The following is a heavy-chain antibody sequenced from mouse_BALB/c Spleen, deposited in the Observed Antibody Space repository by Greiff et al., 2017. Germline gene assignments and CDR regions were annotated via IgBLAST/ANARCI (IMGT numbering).Heavy chain of an antibody. J-gene: IGHJ1*01. CDR2: ISDGGSYT. V-gene: IGHV5-4*02. D-gene: IGHD1-1*01. Sequence: EVKLMESGGGLVKPGGSLKLSCAASGFTFSDYYMYWVRQTPEKRLEWVAVISDGGSYTYYPDSVTGRFTISRDNAKNNLYLQMSSLKSEDTAMYYCARDRDYGSSYNWYFDVWGEGTTVTVSS. CDR3: ARDRDYGSSYNWYFDV. CDR1: GFTFSDYY.